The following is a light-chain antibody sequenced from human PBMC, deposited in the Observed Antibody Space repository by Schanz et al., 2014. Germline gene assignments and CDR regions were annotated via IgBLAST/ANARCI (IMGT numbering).Light chain of an antibody. V-gene: IGLV2-14*03. CDR2: DVT. CDR1: SSDVGAYND. CDR3: SSHTAITTAVV. Sequence: QSALTQPRSVSGSPGQSVTISCTGTSSDVGAYNDVSWYQQHPGKAPKLMIYDVTNRPSGVSSRFSGSKSGHTASLTISGLQAEDEADYHCSSHTAITTAVVFGGGTKVTVL. J-gene: IGLJ2*01.